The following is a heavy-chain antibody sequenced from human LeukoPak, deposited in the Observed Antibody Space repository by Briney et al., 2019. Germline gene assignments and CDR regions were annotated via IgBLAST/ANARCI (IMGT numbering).Heavy chain of an antibody. D-gene: IGHD3-3*01. Sequence: ASVKVSCKASGYTFNSYDISWVRQAPGQGLEWMAWISTYNGNTNYAQKVQGRATMTTDTSTSTAYMELRSLRSDDTAVYYCARVLRYDFWSAYYFDYWGQGTLVTVSS. J-gene: IGHJ4*02. CDR1: GYTFNSYD. CDR2: ISTYNGNT. CDR3: ARVLRYDFWSAYYFDY. V-gene: IGHV1-18*01.